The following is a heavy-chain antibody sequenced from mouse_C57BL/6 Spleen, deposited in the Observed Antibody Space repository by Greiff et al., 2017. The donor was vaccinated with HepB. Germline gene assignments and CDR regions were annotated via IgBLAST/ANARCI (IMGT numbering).Heavy chain of an antibody. D-gene: IGHD4-1*01. CDR3: TTLGVNWDYAMDY. CDR1: GFNIKDDY. Sequence: DVKLQESGAELVRPGASVKLSCTASGFNIKDDYMHWVKQRPEQGLEWIGWIDPENGDTEYASKFQGKATITADTSSNTAYLQLSSLTSDDTAVYYCTTLGVNWDYAMDYWGQGTSVTVSS. J-gene: IGHJ4*01. V-gene: IGHV14-4*01. CDR2: IDPENGDT.